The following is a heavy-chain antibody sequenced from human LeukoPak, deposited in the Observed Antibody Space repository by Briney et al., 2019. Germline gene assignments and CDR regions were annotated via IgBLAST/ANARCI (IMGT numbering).Heavy chain of an antibody. CDR2: ISWNSGSI. V-gene: IGHV3-9*01. CDR3: AKERRYSSSPPSGMDV. J-gene: IGHJ6*02. CDR1: GFTFDDYA. D-gene: IGHD6-13*01. Sequence: SGGSLRLSCAASGFTFDDYAMHWVRQAPGKGLEWVSGISWNSGSIGYADSVKGRFTISRDNAKNSLYLQMNSLRAEDTALYYCAKERRYSSSPPSGMDVWGQGTTVTVSS.